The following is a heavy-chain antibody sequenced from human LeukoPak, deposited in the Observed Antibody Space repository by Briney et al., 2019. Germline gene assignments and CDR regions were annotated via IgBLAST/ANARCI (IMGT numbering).Heavy chain of an antibody. Sequence: SETLSLTCAVYGGSFSGYYWSWIRQPPGKGLVWIGEINHSGSTNYNPSLKSRVTISVDTSKNQFSLKLSSVTAADTAVYYCASSTPWIQLWYGPDYWGQGTLVTVSS. CDR1: GGSFSGYY. D-gene: IGHD5-18*01. J-gene: IGHJ4*02. V-gene: IGHV4-34*01. CDR3: ASSTPWIQLWYGPDY. CDR2: INHSGST.